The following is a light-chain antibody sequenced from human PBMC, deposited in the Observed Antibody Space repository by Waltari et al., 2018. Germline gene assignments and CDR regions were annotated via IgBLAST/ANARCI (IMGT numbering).Light chain of an antibody. CDR2: GAT. CDR1: SNDIGNYDL. J-gene: IGLJ1*01. CDR3: FSFVAANSFV. Sequence: QSALTQPASVSGSPGQSITLSCTGTSNDIGNYDLVSWYQQRPGEAPKLLMYGATKRPSGFSNRFSGSKSGKTASLTISGLQTEDEADYYCFSFVAANSFVFGPGTKVTVL. V-gene: IGLV2-23*01.